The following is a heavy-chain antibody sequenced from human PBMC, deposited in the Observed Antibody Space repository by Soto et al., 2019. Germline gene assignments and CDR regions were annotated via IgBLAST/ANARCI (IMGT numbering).Heavy chain of an antibody. J-gene: IGHJ6*02. CDR3: ARSLTEGYCTITGCYTRPLYGMDV. Sequence: ASVKVSCKASGYTFSGYYIHWLRQAPGQGLERMGWINPNSGGTNYAQKFQGRVTVTRDTPTSTAYMELSRLTSDDTAVYYCARSLTEGYCTITGCYTRPLYGMDVWGQGTTVTVSS. CDR2: INPNSGGT. V-gene: IGHV1-2*02. D-gene: IGHD2-2*02. CDR1: GYTFSGYY.